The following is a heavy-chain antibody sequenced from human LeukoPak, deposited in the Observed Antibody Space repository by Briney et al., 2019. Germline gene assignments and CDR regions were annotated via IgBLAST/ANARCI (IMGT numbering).Heavy chain of an antibody. CDR3: ARGGMGRASGSYYQP. J-gene: IGHJ5*02. Sequence: ASVKVSCNASGYTFTGYYMHWVRQAPGQGLEWMGRVNPNSGDTDYAQKFQGRVTMTRDTSISTAYMELSRLRSDDTAVYYCARGGMGRASGSYYQPWGQGTLVTVSS. V-gene: IGHV1-2*06. CDR1: GYTFTGYY. CDR2: VNPNSGDT. D-gene: IGHD3-10*01.